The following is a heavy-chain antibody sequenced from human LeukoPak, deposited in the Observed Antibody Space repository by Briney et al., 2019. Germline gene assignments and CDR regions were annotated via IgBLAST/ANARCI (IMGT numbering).Heavy chain of an antibody. D-gene: IGHD5-12*01. CDR1: GYSLSSGYY. CDR2: IYHSGST. CDR3: ARNSGYGLGTSYYFDY. J-gene: IGHJ4*02. V-gene: IGHV4-38-2*02. Sequence: PSETMSLTCTVYGYSLSSGYYWGWIRQPPGKGLEWIGSIYHSGSTYYNPSLKSRVTISVDTSKNQFSLKLSSVTAADTAVYYCARNSGYGLGTSYYFDYWGQGTLVTVSS.